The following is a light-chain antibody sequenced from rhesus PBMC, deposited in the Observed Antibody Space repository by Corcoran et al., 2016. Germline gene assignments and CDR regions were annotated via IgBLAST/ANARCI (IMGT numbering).Light chain of an antibody. J-gene: IGKJ1*01. CDR3: QHYYSTPST. Sequence: DIQMTQSPSSLSASIGDRVTITCRASQDITSDLAWYQQKPGATPKLLLSEASSLQSGIPSRSGGSGSGTDFTLPISSLQSEDFATYYFQHYYSTPSTFGQGTKVEIK. CDR2: EAS. V-gene: IGKV1-25*01. CDR1: QDITSD.